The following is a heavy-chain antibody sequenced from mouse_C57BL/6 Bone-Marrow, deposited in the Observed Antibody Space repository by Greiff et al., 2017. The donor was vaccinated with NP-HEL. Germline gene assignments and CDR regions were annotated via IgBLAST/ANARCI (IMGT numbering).Heavy chain of an antibody. V-gene: IGHV2-9-1*01. Sequence: QVQLQQSGPGLVAPSQSLSITCTVSGFSLTSYAISWVRQPPGKGLEWLGVIWTGGGTNYNSALKSRLSISKDNSKSQVFLKMNSLQTDDTARYYCARNGGYYGSSPWFAYWGQGTLVTVSA. CDR1: GFSLTSYA. D-gene: IGHD1-1*01. CDR3: ARNGGYYGSSPWFAY. CDR2: IWTGGGT. J-gene: IGHJ3*01.